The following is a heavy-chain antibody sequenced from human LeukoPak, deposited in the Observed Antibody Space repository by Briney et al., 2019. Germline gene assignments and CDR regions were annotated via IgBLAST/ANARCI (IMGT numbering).Heavy chain of an antibody. J-gene: IGHJ4*02. D-gene: IGHD3-3*01. CDR1: GYTLTELS. Sequence: ASVKVSCKVSGYTLTELSMHWVRQAPGKGLEWMGGFDPEDGETIYAQKFQGRVIMTEDTSTDTAYMELSSLRSEDTAVYYCATGRGYDFWSDLDYWGQGTLVTVSS. CDR2: FDPEDGET. V-gene: IGHV1-24*01. CDR3: ATGRGYDFWSDLDY.